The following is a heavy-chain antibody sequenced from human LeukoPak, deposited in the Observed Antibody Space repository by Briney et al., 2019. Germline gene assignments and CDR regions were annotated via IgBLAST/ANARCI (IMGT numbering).Heavy chain of an antibody. V-gene: IGHV3-30*03. J-gene: IGHJ3*01. CDR2: ISYDGSNK. D-gene: IGHD3-22*01. Sequence: GGSLRLSSVDPRVTSSITGMHCGRQAPGKGLEWVAVISYDGSNKYYADSVKGRFTISRDYSKNTLYLQMISMRDEDTAVYYCARDPWSHYYDRVAITMGGRETMVTVSS. CDR3: ARDPWSHYYDRVAITM. CDR1: RVTSSITG.